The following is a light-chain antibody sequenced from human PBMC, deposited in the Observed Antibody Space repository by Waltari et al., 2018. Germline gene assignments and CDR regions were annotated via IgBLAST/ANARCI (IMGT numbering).Light chain of an antibody. CDR3: QQYYGPPYN. J-gene: IGKJ2*01. Sequence: DIMMTQYPDVLAVSLGERASIKCKSSHSVLDYFNNKDSLACSPQRAGQPPSLRFHWASTRGTGGPDRFSGSGSGTDFTLTISSLQAEDAALYYCQQYYGPPYNFGQGTRLEIK. V-gene: IGKV4-1*01. CDR1: HSVLDYFNNKDS. CDR2: WAS.